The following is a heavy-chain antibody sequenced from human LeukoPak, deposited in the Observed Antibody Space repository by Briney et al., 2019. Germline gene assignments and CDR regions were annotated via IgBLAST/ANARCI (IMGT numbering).Heavy chain of an antibody. D-gene: IGHD3-22*01. CDR3: ARGDYYDSSGYYLY. J-gene: IGHJ4*02. CDR2: IYYSGST. CDR1: GGSISTYY. V-gene: IGHV4-59*08. Sequence: SETLSLTCTVSGGSISTYYWSWIRQPPGKGLEWIGYIYYSGSTNYNPSLKSRVTMSLDTSKNQFSLKLSSVTAADTAVYYCARGDYYDSSGYYLYWGQGTLVTVSS.